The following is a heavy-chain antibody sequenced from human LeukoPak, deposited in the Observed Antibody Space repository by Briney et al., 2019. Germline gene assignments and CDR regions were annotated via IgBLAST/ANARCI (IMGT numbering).Heavy chain of an antibody. V-gene: IGHV4-31*03. Sequence: SETLSLTCTVSGGSISSGGYYWSWIRQHPGKGLEWIGYIYYSGSTYYTPSLKSRITISVDTSKKQISLKLSSVTAADTAVYYCARDQSPSGGSVDYWGQGTLVTVSS. J-gene: IGHJ4*02. D-gene: IGHD2-15*01. CDR2: IYYSGST. CDR1: GGSISSGGYY. CDR3: ARDQSPSGGSVDY.